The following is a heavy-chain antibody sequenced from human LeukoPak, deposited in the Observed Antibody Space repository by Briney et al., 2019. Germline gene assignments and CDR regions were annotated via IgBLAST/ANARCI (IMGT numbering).Heavy chain of an antibody. Sequence: GGSLRLSCAASGFTFSSYSMNWVRQAPGKGLEWVSYISSSSSTIYYADSVKGRFTISRDNAKNSLYLQMNSLRAEDTAVYYCARGKYYYDSSGYYHNWGQGTLVTVSS. CDR3: ARGKYYYDSSGYYHN. CDR2: ISSSSSTI. D-gene: IGHD3-22*01. CDR1: GFTFSSYS. J-gene: IGHJ4*02. V-gene: IGHV3-48*01.